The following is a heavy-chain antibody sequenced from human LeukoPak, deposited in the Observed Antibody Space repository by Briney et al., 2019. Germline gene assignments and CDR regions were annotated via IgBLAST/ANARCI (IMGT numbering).Heavy chain of an antibody. CDR1: GFLFSSYS. J-gene: IGHJ6*04. V-gene: IGHV3-21*01. Sequence: GGSLRLSCVGSGFLFSSYSINWVRQAPGKGLEWVSSISSSSDHVYYADSVKGRFTISRDNAKNSLYLQMNSLRAEDTAVYYCAELGITMIGGVWGKGTTVTISS. CDR2: ISSSSDHV. D-gene: IGHD3-10*02. CDR3: AELGITMIGGV.